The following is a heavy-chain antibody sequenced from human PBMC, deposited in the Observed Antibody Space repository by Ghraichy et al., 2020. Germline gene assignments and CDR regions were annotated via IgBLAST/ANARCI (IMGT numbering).Heavy chain of an antibody. V-gene: IGHV3-21*01. CDR2: ISSSSSYI. CDR3: ARDQGSGWYTDYYYGMDV. J-gene: IGHJ6*02. Sequence: GGSLRLSCAASGFTFSSYSMNWVRQAPGKGLEWVSSISSSSSYIYYADSVKGRFTISRDNAKNSLYLQMNSLRAEDTAVYYCARDQGSGWYTDYYYGMDVWGQGTTVTVSS. CDR1: GFTFSSYS. D-gene: IGHD6-19*01.